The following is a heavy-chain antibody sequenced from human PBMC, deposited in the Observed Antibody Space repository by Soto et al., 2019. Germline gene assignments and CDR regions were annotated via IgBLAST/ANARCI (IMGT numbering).Heavy chain of an antibody. CDR3: ARRVEEMYFSDELMADY. D-gene: IGHD2-8*01. CDR2: IYYSGST. J-gene: IGHJ4*02. V-gene: IGHV4-39*01. Sequence: QLQLQESGPGLVKPSETLSLTCTVSGGSISSSSYYWGWIRQPPGKGLEWIGSIYYSGSTYYNPSLKSRVTISVDTSKNQFSLKLSSVTAADTAVYYCARRVEEMYFSDELMADYWGQGTLVTVSS. CDR1: GGSISSSSYY.